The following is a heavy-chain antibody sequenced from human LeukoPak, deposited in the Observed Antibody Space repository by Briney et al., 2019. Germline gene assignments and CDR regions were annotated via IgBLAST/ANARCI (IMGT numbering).Heavy chain of an antibody. V-gene: IGHV3-21*01. J-gene: IGHJ4*02. Sequence: GGSLRLSCAASGFTFSSYSMNWVRQAPGKGLEWVSSISSGSSYIYDADSVKGRFTISRDNAKNSLSLQMNSLRAEDTAVYYCARGDEHFDYWGQGTLATVSS. CDR2: ISSGSSYI. CDR1: GFTFSSYS. CDR3: ARGDEHFDY.